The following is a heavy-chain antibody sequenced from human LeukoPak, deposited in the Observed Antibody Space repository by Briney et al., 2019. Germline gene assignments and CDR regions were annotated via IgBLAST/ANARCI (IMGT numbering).Heavy chain of an antibody. V-gene: IGHV3-30*04. Sequence: GGSLRLSCAASGFTFSSYAMHWVRQAPAKGLEWGAVISYDGSNKYYADSVKGRFTISRDNSKNTLYLQMNSLRAEDTAVYYCARDPQWPLDMYYYYYGMDVWGQGTTVTVAS. D-gene: IGHD2-2*03. J-gene: IGHJ6*02. CDR1: GFTFSSYA. CDR3: ARDPQWPLDMYYYYYGMDV. CDR2: ISYDGSNK.